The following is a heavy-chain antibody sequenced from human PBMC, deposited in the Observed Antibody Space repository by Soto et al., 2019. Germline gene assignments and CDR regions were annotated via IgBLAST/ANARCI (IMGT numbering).Heavy chain of an antibody. Sequence: QVQLVQSGAEVKKPGSSVTVSCKASGGVFRNYAINWVRQAPGQGLEWMGGIIPVFGTADYPQKFQGRVTITADESTTTAYLELTRLKTEDTAVYFCARARWGIYSFDSRGQGTLVTVAS. V-gene: IGHV1-69*01. CDR1: GGVFRNYA. CDR2: IIPVFGTA. J-gene: IGHJ5*01. D-gene: IGHD1-26*01. CDR3: ARARWGIYSFDS.